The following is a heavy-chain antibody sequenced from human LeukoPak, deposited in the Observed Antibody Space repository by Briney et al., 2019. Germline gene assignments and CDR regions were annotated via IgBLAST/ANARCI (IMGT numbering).Heavy chain of an antibody. CDR1: GSIFSSHG. D-gene: IGHD3-10*01. CDR3: ARDRGKNWFDP. Sequence: GGSLRLSCAASGSIFSSHGMHWVRQAPGKGLEWVAFIWSDGTNKYYADSVKGRFTISRDNSKNTLHLQMTSLRVEDTALYYCARDRGKNWFDPWGQGTLVTVSS. V-gene: IGHV3-30*02. CDR2: IWSDGTNK. J-gene: IGHJ5*02.